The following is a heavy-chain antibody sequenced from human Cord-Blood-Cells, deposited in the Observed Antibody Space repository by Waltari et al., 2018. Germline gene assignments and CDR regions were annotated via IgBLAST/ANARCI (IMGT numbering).Heavy chain of an antibody. CDR1: GGSFSGYY. D-gene: IGHD3-9*01. Sequence: QVQLQQWGAGLLKPSETLSLTCAVYGGSFSGYYWSWIRQPPGKGLEWIGEINHSGSTNYNPSLKIRDTISLYSSKNQFSLKLSSVTAADTAVYYCARRDYDILTGYDYWGQGTLVTVSS. CDR2: INHSGST. V-gene: IGHV4-34*01. J-gene: IGHJ4*02. CDR3: ARRDYDILTGYDY.